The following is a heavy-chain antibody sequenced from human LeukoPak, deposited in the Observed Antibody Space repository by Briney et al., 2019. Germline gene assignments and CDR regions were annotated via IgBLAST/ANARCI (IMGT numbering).Heavy chain of an antibody. Sequence: SETLSLTCTVSGGSISSYYWSWIRQPPGKRLEWIGYIYYSGSTNYNPSLKSRVTISVDTPKNQFSLNLSSVTAADTAVYYCARVRSYCSSLCIYYYYYYMDVWGKGTTVTVSS. CDR3: ARVRSYCSSLCIYYYYYYMDV. CDR1: GGSISSYY. J-gene: IGHJ6*03. D-gene: IGHD6-6*01. V-gene: IGHV4-59*01. CDR2: IYYSGST.